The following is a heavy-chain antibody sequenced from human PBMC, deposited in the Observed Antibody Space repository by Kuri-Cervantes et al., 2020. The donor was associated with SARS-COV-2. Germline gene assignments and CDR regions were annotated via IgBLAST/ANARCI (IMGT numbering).Heavy chain of an antibody. Sequence: LSLTCAASGFPFTSYAMSWVRQAPGKGLEWVSAISGSGGSTYYADSVKGRFTISRDNSKNTLYLQMNSLRAEDTAVYYCARARRIKNFGVVILSNIDYGGQGTLVTVSS. CDR3: ARARRIKNFGVVILSNIDY. CDR1: GFPFTSYA. D-gene: IGHD3-3*01. V-gene: IGHV3-23*01. CDR2: ISGSGGST. J-gene: IGHJ4*02.